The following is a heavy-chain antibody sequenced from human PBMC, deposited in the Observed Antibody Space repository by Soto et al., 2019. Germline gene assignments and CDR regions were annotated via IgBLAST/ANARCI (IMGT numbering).Heavy chain of an antibody. J-gene: IGHJ4*02. D-gene: IGHD3-22*01. Sequence: QVQLVQSGAEVKKPGSSVKVSCKASGGTFSSYAISWVRQAPGQRLEWMGGIIPIFGTANYAQKFQGRVTITADESTSTAYMELSSLRSEDTAVYYSARVPYYYDRSGYLFDYWGQGTLVTVSS. CDR3: ARVPYYYDRSGYLFDY. V-gene: IGHV1-69*12. CDR1: GGTFSSYA. CDR2: IIPIFGTA.